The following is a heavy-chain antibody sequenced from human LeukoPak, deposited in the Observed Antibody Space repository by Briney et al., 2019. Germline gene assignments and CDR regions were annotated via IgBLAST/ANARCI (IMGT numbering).Heavy chain of an antibody. CDR2: IYYSGST. V-gene: IGHV4-59*01. J-gene: IGHJ3*02. CDR3: ARVWAVRGSDI. CDR1: GGSISSYY. Sequence: PSETLSLTCTVSGGSISSYYWSWIRQPPGKGLEWIGYIYYSGSTNYNPSLKSRVTISVDTSKNQFSLKLSSVTAADTAVYYCARVWAVRGSDIWGQGTMVTVSS. D-gene: IGHD3-10*01.